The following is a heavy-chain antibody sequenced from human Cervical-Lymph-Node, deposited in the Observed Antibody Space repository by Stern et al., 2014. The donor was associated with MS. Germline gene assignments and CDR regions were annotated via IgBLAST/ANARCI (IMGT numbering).Heavy chain of an antibody. J-gene: IGHJ4*02. Sequence: EVLLVESGGGLAQPGGPLRPACAASAFTFSSSAVSRVREAQGEALDGVSAISGSGGSTYFADSVKGRFTISRDNSKNTLYLQMNSLRAEDTAVYYCAKVLAVAGTPGYWGQGTLVTVSS. V-gene: IGHV3-23*04. CDR1: AFTFSSSA. CDR2: ISGSGGST. CDR3: AKVLAVAGTPGY. D-gene: IGHD6-19*01.